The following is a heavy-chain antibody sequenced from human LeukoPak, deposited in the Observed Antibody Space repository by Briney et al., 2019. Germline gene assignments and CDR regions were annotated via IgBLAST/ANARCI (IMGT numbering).Heavy chain of an antibody. CDR2: INPNSGGT. V-gene: IGHV1-2*04. J-gene: IGHJ4*02. CDR3: AREYQYQLDY. Sequence: GASVKVSCKASGYTFTSYGISWVRQAPGQGLEWMGWINPNSGGTNYAQKFQGWVTMTRDTSISTAYMELSRLRSDDTAVYYCAREYQYQLDYWGQGTLVTVSS. D-gene: IGHD2-2*01. CDR1: GYTFTSYG.